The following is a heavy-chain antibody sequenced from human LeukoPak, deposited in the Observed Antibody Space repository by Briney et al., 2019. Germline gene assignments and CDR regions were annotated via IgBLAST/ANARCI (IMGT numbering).Heavy chain of an antibody. V-gene: IGHV4-34*01. CDR2: FYYSGTS. Sequence: PSETLSLTCGVYGGSFSDYYWGWIRQPPGKGLEWIGSFYYSGTSYYNPSLKSQVTMSADTSKNQLSLELRSVTAADTAVYYCARSYDILTGYYHNWFDPWGQGTLVTVSS. CDR1: GGSFSDYY. D-gene: IGHD3-9*01. CDR3: ARSYDILTGYYHNWFDP. J-gene: IGHJ5*02.